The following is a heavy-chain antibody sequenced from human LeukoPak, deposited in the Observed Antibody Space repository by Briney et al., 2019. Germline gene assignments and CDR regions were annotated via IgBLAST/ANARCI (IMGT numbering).Heavy chain of an antibody. D-gene: IGHD3-10*01. J-gene: IGHJ5*02. CDR2: IYYGGST. Sequence: ASETLSLTCIVSGGSVSNSSYYWGWIRQPPGKGLEWIGYIYYGGSTNYKPSLKSRVTISVDTSKNQFSLKLSSVTAADTAVYYCARGGYYGSGNDFRFDPWGQGTLVTVSS. CDR1: GGSVSNSSYY. V-gene: IGHV4-61*01. CDR3: ARGGYYGSGNDFRFDP.